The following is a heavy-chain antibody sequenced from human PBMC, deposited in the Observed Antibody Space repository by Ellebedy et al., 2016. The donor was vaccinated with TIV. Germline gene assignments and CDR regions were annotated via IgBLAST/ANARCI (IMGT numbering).Heavy chain of an antibody. CDR3: ARIFWHPTRVWFGARPDYYYGMDV. Sequence: SGPTLVXPTQTLTLTCTFSGFSLSTSGVGVGWIRQPPGKALEWLALIYWDDDKRYSPSLKSRLTITKDTSKSQVVLTMTNMDPVDTATYYCARIFWHPTRVWFGARPDYYYGMDVWGQGTTVTVSS. J-gene: IGHJ6*02. CDR2: IYWDDDK. D-gene: IGHD3-10*01. CDR1: GFSLSTSGVG. V-gene: IGHV2-5*02.